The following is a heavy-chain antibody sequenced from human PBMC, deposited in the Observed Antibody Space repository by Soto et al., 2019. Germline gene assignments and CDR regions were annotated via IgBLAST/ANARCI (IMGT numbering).Heavy chain of an antibody. CDR2: MNPNSGNT. CDR3: ARGERDIVLTRGIYPFDY. J-gene: IGHJ4*02. CDR1: GYTLTRYD. Sequence: ASVKVSCKASGYTLTRYDINWVRQATGQGLEWMGWMNPNSGNTGYAQKFQGRVTMTRNTSISTAYMELSSLRSEDTAVYYCARGERDIVLTRGIYPFDYWGQGTLVTVSS. V-gene: IGHV1-8*01. D-gene: IGHD2-8*01.